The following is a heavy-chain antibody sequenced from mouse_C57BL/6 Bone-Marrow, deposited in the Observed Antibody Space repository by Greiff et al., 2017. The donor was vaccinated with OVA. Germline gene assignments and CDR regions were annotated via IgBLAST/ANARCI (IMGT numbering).Heavy chain of an antibody. CDR1: GYTFTSYG. Sequence: VQLQQSGAELARPGASVKLSCKASGYTFTSYGISWVKQRTGQGLEWIGEIYPRSGNTYYNEKFKGKATLTADKSSSTAYMELRSLTSEDSAVYFCARPLSIYYYGSSYGDWGQGTTLTVSS. J-gene: IGHJ2*01. D-gene: IGHD1-1*01. CDR3: ARPLSIYYYGSSYGD. V-gene: IGHV1-81*01. CDR2: IYPRSGNT.